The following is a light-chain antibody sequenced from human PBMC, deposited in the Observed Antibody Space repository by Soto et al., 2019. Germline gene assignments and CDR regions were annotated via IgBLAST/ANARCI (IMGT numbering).Light chain of an antibody. CDR2: GAS. CDR3: QQYNNWWT. Sequence: ILMTQSPATLSVSPGEGATLSCRASQSVNSNLAWYQQKPGQAPRLLIYGASIWATGIPARFSGSGSGTDFTLTISRLQSGDFAVYYCQQYNNWWTFGRGTKVEIK. V-gene: IGKV3-15*01. J-gene: IGKJ1*01. CDR1: QSVNSN.